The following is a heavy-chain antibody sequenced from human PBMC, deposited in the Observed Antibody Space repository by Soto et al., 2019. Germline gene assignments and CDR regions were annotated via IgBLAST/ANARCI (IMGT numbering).Heavy chain of an antibody. CDR1: GFTFVGYG. V-gene: IGHV3-48*02. Sequence: PGGSLRLSCAASGFTFVGYGMNWVRQTPGKGLEWLSYVSSGSSTTYYADSVRGRFTVSRDNAKNSLFLQMNSLSDEDTSVYYCARDLGRWGDALDIGGRGTMVT. CDR2: VSSGSSTT. J-gene: IGHJ3*02. D-gene: IGHD1-26*01. CDR3: ARDLGRWGDALDI.